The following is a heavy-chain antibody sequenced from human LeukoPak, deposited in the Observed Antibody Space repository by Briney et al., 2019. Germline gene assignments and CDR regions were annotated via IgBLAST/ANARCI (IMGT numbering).Heavy chain of an antibody. V-gene: IGHV3-7*01. J-gene: IGHJ6*03. CDR3: ARSLVDVYYYYMDV. Sequence: PGGSLRLSCAASGFTFSSYWMSWVRQAPGKGLEWVANIKQDGSEKYYVDSVKGRFTISRDNAKNSLYLQLNGLRAEDTAIYYCARSLVDVYYYYMDVWGEGTTVTISS. CDR1: GFTFSSYW. D-gene: IGHD3-16*02. CDR2: IKQDGSEK.